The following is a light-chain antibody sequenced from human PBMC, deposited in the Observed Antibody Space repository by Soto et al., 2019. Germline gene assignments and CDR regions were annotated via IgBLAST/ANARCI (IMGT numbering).Light chain of an antibody. CDR3: SSYAGSNNWV. CDR1: STDVGNYNY. J-gene: IGLJ2*01. V-gene: IGLV2-8*01. CDR2: DVN. Sequence: QSVLTQPPSASGSPGQSLTISCTGTSTDVGNYNYVSWYQQHPGKAPKLMISDVNRQPSGVPDRFSGSKSGNTASLTVSGVQAEDEADYYCSSYAGSNNWVFGGGTKLTVL.